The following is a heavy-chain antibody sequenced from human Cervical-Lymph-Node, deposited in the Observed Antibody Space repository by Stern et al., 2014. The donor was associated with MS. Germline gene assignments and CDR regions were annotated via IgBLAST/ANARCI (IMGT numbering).Heavy chain of an antibody. D-gene: IGHD2-15*01. CDR1: GYTFTSYG. CDR2: IRSYNGTT. CDR3: ARGLLGSENAFDI. V-gene: IGHV1-18*01. J-gene: IGHJ3*02. Sequence: QVQLVQSGAEVKKPGASVKVSCKASGYTFTSYGISWVRQAPGQGLEWMGWIRSYNGTTNYAQNLQGRVTMTTDTSTSTDYMERRSLRSDDTAVYYCARGLLGSENAFDIWGQGTMVTVSS.